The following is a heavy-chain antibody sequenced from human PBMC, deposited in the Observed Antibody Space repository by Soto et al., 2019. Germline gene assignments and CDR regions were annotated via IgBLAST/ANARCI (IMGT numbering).Heavy chain of an antibody. J-gene: IGHJ6*02. D-gene: IGHD3-10*01. Sequence: ETLSLTCAVYGGSFSGYYWSWIRQPPGKGLEWIGEINHSGSTNYNPSLKSRVTISVDTSKNQFSLKLSSVTAADTAVYYCARGGYYGSGSYSYYYYYGMDVWGQGTTVTVSS. CDR2: INHSGST. CDR3: ARGGYYGSGSYSYYYYYGMDV. CDR1: GGSFSGYY. V-gene: IGHV4-34*01.